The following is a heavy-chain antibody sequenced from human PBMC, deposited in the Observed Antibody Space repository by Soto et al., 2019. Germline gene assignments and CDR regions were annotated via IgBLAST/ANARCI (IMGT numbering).Heavy chain of an antibody. CDR1: GFTFSSYA. J-gene: IGHJ4*02. D-gene: IGHD3-22*01. CDR2: ISGSGGST. Sequence: GGSLRLSCAASGFTFSSYALSWVRQAPGKGLEWVSAISGSGGSTYYAASVKGRFTISRDNSKNTRYLQMNSLTAEDTAVYYCAKDLPTYYYDSSGYYVSGGGDDLDYWGQGTLVTVSS. CDR3: AKDLPTYYYDSSGYYVSGGGDDLDY. V-gene: IGHV3-23*01.